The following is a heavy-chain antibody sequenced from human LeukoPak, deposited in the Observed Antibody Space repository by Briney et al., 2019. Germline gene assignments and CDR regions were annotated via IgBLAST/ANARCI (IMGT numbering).Heavy chain of an antibody. Sequence: PGGSLRLSCAASGFTFSSYWMSWVRQAPGKGLEWVANIKQDGSEKYYVDSVKGRSTISRDNAKNSLYLQMNSLRAEDTAVYYCARSPAGGFGELLSDYWGQGTLVTVSS. J-gene: IGHJ4*02. CDR1: GFTFSSYW. V-gene: IGHV3-7*01. CDR2: IKQDGSEK. D-gene: IGHD3-10*01. CDR3: ARSPAGGFGELLSDY.